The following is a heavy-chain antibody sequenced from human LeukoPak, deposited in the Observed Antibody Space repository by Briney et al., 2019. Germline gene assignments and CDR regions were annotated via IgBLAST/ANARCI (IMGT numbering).Heavy chain of an antibody. D-gene: IGHD2-21*02. CDR3: ARDCGSDCSQAFDI. Sequence: GGSLRLSCAASGFTFSSSEMNWVRQAPGKGLEWVSYISSSGSTKHYADSVKGRFIISRDNAKNSLYLQMNSLRVEDTTVYYCARDCGSDCSQAFDIWGQGTMVTVSS. CDR2: ISSSGSTK. V-gene: IGHV3-48*03. J-gene: IGHJ3*02. CDR1: GFTFSSSE.